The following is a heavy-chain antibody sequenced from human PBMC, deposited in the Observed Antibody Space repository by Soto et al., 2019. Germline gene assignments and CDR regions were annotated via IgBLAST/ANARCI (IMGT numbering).Heavy chain of an antibody. D-gene: IGHD3-10*01. Sequence: EVQLVESGGDLVKPGGSLTLPCAASGFTFSNVWMNWVRQVPGKGLEWVGRIKSKRDGGTTDFAAPVKGRFTMSRDDSKNMIYLQMNSLKTEDTAVYYCTTDKAMIRGVVKRGDYWGQGTLVTVSS. CDR1: GFTFSNVW. CDR2: IKSKRDGGTT. CDR3: TTDKAMIRGVVKRGDY. J-gene: IGHJ4*02. V-gene: IGHV3-15*07.